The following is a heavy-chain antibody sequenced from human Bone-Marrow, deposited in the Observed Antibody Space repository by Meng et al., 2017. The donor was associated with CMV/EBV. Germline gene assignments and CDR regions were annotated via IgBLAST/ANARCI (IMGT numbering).Heavy chain of an antibody. CDR1: GGSFSGYY. V-gene: IGHV4-34*01. D-gene: IGHD3-3*01. CDR3: ARSHHYDFWSGYYTFTN. CDR2: INHSGST. Sequence: SETLSLTCAVYGGSFSGYYWSWIRQPPGKGLEWIGEINHSGSTNYNPPLKSRVTISVDTSKNQFSLKLSSVTAADTAVYYCARSHHYDFWSGYYTFTNWGQGTLVTVSS. J-gene: IGHJ4*02.